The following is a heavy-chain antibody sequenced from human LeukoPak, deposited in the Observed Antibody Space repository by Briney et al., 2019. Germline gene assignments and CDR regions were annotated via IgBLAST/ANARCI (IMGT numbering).Heavy chain of an antibody. CDR1: GFTFSSYV. J-gene: IGHJ4*02. Sequence: GGSLRLSCAASGFTFSSYVMHWVRQAPGKGLQWVTLISYDGSNKYYADSVKGRFTISRDNSQNTLYLQMNSLRAEDTAAYYCARDMRAARPALQFDYWGQGTLVTVSS. V-gene: IGHV3-30-3*01. D-gene: IGHD6-6*01. CDR2: ISYDGSNK. CDR3: ARDMRAARPALQFDY.